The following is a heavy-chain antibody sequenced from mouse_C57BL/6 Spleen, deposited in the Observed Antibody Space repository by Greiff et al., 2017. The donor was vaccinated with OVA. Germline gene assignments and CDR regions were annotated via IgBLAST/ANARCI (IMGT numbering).Heavy chain of an antibody. Sequence: EVMLVESEGGLVQPGSSMKLSCTASGFTFSDYYMAWVRQVPEKGLEWVANINYDGSSTYYLDSLKSRFIISRDNAKNILYLQMSSLKSEDTATYYCARDLVRGGFDYWGQGTTLTVSS. V-gene: IGHV5-16*01. CDR3: ARDLVRGGFDY. CDR1: GFTFSDYY. J-gene: IGHJ2*01. D-gene: IGHD2-14*01. CDR2: INYDGSST.